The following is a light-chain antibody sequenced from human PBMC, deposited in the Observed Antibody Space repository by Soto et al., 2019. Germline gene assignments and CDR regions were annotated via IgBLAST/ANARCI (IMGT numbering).Light chain of an antibody. J-gene: IGKJ5*01. CDR2: AAS. V-gene: IGKV3-20*01. CDR3: QQYGGSPLIT. CDR1: QSVSSTY. Sequence: EIVLTQSPGTLSLSPGERATHSCRASQSVSSTYLAWYQQKPGRAPRLLIHAASSRATGIPDRFSGSGSGTDFTLTISKLEPEDFAVYYCQQYGGSPLITFGQGTRLEIK.